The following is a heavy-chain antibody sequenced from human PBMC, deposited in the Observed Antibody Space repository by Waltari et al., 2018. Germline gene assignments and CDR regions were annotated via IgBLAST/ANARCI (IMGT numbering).Heavy chain of an antibody. J-gene: IGHJ4*02. CDR2: SYSGGST. Sequence: EVQLVETGGGLIQPGGSLRLSCAASGFTVSSNYMSWVRQAPGKGLEWGSVSYSGGSTYYADSVKGRFTISRDNSKNTLYLQMNSLRAEDTAVYYCARGGSSGWFYFDYWGQGTLVTVSS. V-gene: IGHV3-53*02. D-gene: IGHD6-19*01. CDR1: GFTVSSNY. CDR3: ARGGSSGWFYFDY.